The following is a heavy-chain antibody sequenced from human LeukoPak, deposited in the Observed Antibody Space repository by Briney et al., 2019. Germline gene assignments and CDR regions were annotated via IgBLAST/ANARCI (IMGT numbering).Heavy chain of an antibody. CDR1: GGSISSSSYY. J-gene: IGHJ4*02. V-gene: IGHV4-39*01. D-gene: IGHD2-2*01. Sequence: SETLSLTCTVSGGSISSSSYYWGWIRQPPGKGLEWIGSIHYSGSTYYNPSLKSRGTISVDMSRNQFSLKLSSVTAADTAVYYCARQAHQLPLYYFDYWGQGTLVTVSS. CDR2: IHYSGST. CDR3: ARQAHQLPLYYFDY.